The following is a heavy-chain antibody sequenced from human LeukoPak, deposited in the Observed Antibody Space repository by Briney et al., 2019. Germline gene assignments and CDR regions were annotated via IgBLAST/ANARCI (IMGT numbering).Heavy chain of an antibody. CDR3: ARGRWAAAGTRWFDP. V-gene: IGHV1-2*02. CDR1: GYTFTGYY. CDR2: INPNSGGT. J-gene: IGHJ5*02. D-gene: IGHD6-13*01. Sequence: ASVKVSCKASGYTFTGYYMHWVRQAPGQGLEWMGWINPNSGGTNYAQKFQGRVTMTRDTSISTAYMELSRLRSDDTAVYYCARGRWAAAGTRWFDPWGKGTLVTVSS.